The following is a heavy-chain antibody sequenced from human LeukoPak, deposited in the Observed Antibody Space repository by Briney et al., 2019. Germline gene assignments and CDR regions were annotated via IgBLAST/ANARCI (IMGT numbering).Heavy chain of an antibody. D-gene: IGHD3-10*01. CDR1: GFTFSNYA. CDR3: AKRGDGSGSYYNGGGPFES. V-gene: IGHV3-23*01. CDR2: VSNSGGST. Sequence: GGSLRLSCAASGFTFSNYAMSWVRQAPGKGLEWVSAVSNSGGSTYYADSVRGRFTISRDNSKNTLYLQMNSLRAEDTAVYYWAKRGDGSGSYYNGGGPFESWGQGTLVTVSS. J-gene: IGHJ4*02.